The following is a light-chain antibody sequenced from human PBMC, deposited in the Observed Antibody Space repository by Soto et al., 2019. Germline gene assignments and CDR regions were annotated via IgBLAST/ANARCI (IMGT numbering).Light chain of an antibody. J-gene: IGKJ4*01. CDR3: QQYNSFPLT. CDR2: DAS. CDR1: QSISSW. Sequence: DIQMTQSPSTLSASVGDRVTITCRASQSISSWLAWYQQKPGKAPKLLVYDASSLESGVPSRFSGSGSGTEFTLTISSLQPDDFATYYCQQYNSFPLTFGGGTKVDIK. V-gene: IGKV1-5*01.